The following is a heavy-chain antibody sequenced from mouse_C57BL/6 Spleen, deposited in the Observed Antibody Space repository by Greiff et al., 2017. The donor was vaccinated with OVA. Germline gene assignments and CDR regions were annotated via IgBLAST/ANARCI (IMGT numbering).Heavy chain of an antibody. CDR1: GFTFSDYG. CDR3: ASTGDFDY. Sequence: DVMLVESGEGLVKPGGSLKLSCAASGFTFSDYGMHWVRQAPEKGLEWVAYISSGSSTIYYADTVKGRFTISRDNAKNTLFLQMTSLRSEDTAMYYCASTGDFDYWGQGTTLTVSS. V-gene: IGHV5-17*01. J-gene: IGHJ2*01. D-gene: IGHD1-1*02. CDR2: ISSGSSTI.